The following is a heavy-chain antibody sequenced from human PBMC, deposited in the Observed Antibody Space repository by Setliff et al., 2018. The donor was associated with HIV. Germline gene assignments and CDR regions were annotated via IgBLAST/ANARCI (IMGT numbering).Heavy chain of an antibody. CDR2: IYSDGST. Sequence: GGSLRLSCEASGFTVSSSYMAWVRQAPGKGLEWVSTIYSDGSTYHRDSVKGRFTLSRDNSKNTVYLQVGSLRPDDTAMYYCARVRLYNTALDYWGQGTLVTVSS. V-gene: IGHV3-66*02. CDR3: ARVRLYNTALDY. CDR1: GFTVSSSY. D-gene: IGHD3-3*01. J-gene: IGHJ4*02.